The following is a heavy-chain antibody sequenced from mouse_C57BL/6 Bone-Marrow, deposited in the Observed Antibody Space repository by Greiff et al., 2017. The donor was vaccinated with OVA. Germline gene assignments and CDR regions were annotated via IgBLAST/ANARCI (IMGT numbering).Heavy chain of an antibody. CDR1: GYTFTSYW. D-gene: IGHD4-1*01. J-gene: IGHJ2*01. CDR3: ASRNWDGY. V-gene: IGHV1-64*01. Sequence: VKLQQPGAELVKPGASVKLSCKASGYTFTSYWMHWVKQRPGQGLEWIGMIHPNSGSTNYNEKFKSKATLTVDNSSSTAYMQLSSLTSEDSAVYYCASRNWDGYWGQGTTLTVSS. CDR2: IHPNSGST.